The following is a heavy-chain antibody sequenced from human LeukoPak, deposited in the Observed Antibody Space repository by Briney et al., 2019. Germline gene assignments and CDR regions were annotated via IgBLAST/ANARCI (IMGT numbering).Heavy chain of an antibody. D-gene: IGHD3-3*01. CDR1: GFTFSSFA. V-gene: IGHV3-21*01. Sequence: GGSLRHSCAASGFTFSSFAMTWVRQAPGKGLKWVSSMSRGGTYIYYPDSVRGRFTISRDNAKNSLYLLMNNLRPEDTGVYYCARDRPTGASRVFLEQWCQGTLVTVSS. J-gene: IGHJ4*02. CDR2: MSRGGTYI. CDR3: ARDRPTGASRVFLEQ.